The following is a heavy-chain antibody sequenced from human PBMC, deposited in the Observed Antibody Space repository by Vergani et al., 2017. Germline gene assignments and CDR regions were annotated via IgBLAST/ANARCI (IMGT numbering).Heavy chain of an antibody. V-gene: IGHV4-61*02. Sequence: QAQLQESGPGLVKPSQTLSLTCTVSGGSISSGSYYWSWIRQPAGKGLEWIGRIYTSGSTNYNPSLKSRVTISVDTSKNQFSLKLSSVTAADTAVYYCAREAKDGSTIRDYWGQGTLVTVSS. D-gene: IGHD5-24*01. CDR1: GGSISSGSYY. CDR3: AREAKDGSTIRDY. J-gene: IGHJ4*02. CDR2: IYTSGST.